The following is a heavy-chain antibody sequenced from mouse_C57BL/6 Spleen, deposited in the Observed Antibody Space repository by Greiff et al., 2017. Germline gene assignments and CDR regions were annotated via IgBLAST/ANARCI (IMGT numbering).Heavy chain of an antibody. D-gene: IGHD2-3*01. CDR2: IYPSDSET. CDR3: ARSDGYYVYFDY. J-gene: IGHJ2*01. CDR1: GYTFTSYW. V-gene: IGHV1-61*01. Sequence: QVQLQQSGPELVRPGSSVKLSCKASGYTFTSYWMDWVKQRPGQGLEWIGNIYPSDSETHYNQKFKDKATLTVDKSSSTAYMQLSSLTSEDSAVYYCARSDGYYVYFDYWGQGTTLTVSS.